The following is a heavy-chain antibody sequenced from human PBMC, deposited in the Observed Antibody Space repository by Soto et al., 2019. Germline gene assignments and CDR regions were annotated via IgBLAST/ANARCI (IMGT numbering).Heavy chain of an antibody. J-gene: IGHJ5*02. Sequence: SETLSLTCTVSGGSISSSSYYWGWIRQPPGKGLEWIGSIYYSGSNYYNPSLKSRGTISVDTSKNQFSLKLSSVTAADTAVYYCASGRMVVVVPAASSKYNWFDPWGQGTLVTVSS. V-gene: IGHV4-39*01. D-gene: IGHD2-2*01. CDR2: IYYSGSN. CDR1: GGSISSSSYY. CDR3: ASGRMVVVVPAASSKYNWFDP.